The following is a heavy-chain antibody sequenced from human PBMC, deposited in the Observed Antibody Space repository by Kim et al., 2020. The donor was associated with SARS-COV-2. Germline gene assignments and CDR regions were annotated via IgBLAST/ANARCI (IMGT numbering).Heavy chain of an antibody. D-gene: IGHD6-19*01. V-gene: IGHV3-23*01. Sequence: YHADSVKGRFTISRDNSKNTLYLQMNSLRAGDTAVYYCARDPSPGSSGWYWWGQGTLVTVSS. CDR3: ARDPSPGSSGWYW. J-gene: IGHJ4*02.